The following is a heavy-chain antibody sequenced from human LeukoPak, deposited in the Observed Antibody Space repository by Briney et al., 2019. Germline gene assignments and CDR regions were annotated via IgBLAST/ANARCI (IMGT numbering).Heavy chain of an antibody. V-gene: IGHV1-2*02. CDR2: INLNSGGT. D-gene: IGHD6-13*01. Sequence: ASVKVSCKASGYTFTGSYMHWVRQAPGQGLEWMGWINLNSGGTNYAQKFQGTVTMTRDTSISTAYMELSRLRSDDTAVYYCARDYSSPFVPGDYWGQGTLVTVSS. J-gene: IGHJ4*02. CDR3: ARDYSSPFVPGDY. CDR1: GYTFTGSY.